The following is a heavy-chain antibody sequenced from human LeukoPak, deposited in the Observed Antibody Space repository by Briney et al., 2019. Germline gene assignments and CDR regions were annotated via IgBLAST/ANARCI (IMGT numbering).Heavy chain of an antibody. D-gene: IGHD2/OR15-2a*01. CDR3: ARVLYYLGGDYFDY. V-gene: IGHV1-2*02. CDR2: INPNSGGT. CDR1: GYTFTGDY. Sequence: GASVKVSCKASGYTFTGDYMHWVRQAPGQGLEWMGWINPNSGGTNYAQKFQGRVTMTRDTSISTAYMELSRLRSDDTAVYYCARVLYYLGGDYFDYWGQGTLVTASS. J-gene: IGHJ4*02.